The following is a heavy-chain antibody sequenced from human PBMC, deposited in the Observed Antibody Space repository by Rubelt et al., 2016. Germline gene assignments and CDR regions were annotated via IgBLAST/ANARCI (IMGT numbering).Heavy chain of an antibody. CDR3: ARPEDTYGKDWYCVY. Sequence: QVQLQQWGAGLLKPSETLSLTCAVSGESFSGYSWTWIRQPPGKGLEWIGEINHSGSANYNLSLKSRLTISVDTSKNQFPRKLSSVTAADTAGYYCARPEDTYGKDWYCVYWGQGTLVTVSS. D-gene: IGHD5-18*01. V-gene: IGHV4-34*01. CDR2: INHSGSA. J-gene: IGHJ4*02. CDR1: GESFSGYS.